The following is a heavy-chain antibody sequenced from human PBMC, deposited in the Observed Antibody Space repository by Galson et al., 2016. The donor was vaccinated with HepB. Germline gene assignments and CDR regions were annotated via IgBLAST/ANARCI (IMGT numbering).Heavy chain of an antibody. CDR1: GDSLNDYY. CDR3: ARHGRGRPLF. V-gene: IGHV4-39*01. D-gene: IGHD2-21*01. CDR2: VFSNGDP. J-gene: IGHJ4*02. Sequence: SETLSLTCTVSGDSLNDYYWAWIRQSPGRGLEWIGSVFSNGDPFYIPSLKSRVSISIDTSKSQVSLRLSSVTATDTAYYYCARHGRGRPLFWSQGILVIVSS.